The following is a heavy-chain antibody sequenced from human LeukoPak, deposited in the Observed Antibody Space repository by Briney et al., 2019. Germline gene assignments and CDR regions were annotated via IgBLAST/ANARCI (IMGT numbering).Heavy chain of an antibody. D-gene: IGHD3-10*01. J-gene: IGHJ4*02. Sequence: XXRQPXGXGLEWIGSIYYSGSTYYNPSLKSRVTISVDTSKNQFSLKLSSVTAADTAVYYCARVGAGDYYYGSGSHFXXWGXXT. CDR3: ARVGAGDYYYGSGSHFXX. V-gene: IGHV4-39*07. CDR2: IYYSGST.